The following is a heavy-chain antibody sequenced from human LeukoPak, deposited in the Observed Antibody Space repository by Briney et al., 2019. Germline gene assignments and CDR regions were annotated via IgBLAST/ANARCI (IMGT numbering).Heavy chain of an antibody. CDR3: ARERAYYYFDY. D-gene: IGHD2-21*01. Sequence: GGSMRLSCAASGFTFTTYTIHWIRQAPGKGLEYVSAVVGNGGTTYYADSVKGRFTISRDNSKNTVYLQMGSLRAEDTAVYYCARERAYYYFDYWGQGAQVTVSS. CDR1: GFTFTTYT. J-gene: IGHJ4*02. V-gene: IGHV3-64*02. CDR2: VVGNGGTT.